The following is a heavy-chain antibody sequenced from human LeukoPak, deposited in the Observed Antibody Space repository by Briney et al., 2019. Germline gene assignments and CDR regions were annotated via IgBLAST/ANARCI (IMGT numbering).Heavy chain of an antibody. V-gene: IGHV1-2*02. CDR1: GYTFTDYY. D-gene: IGHD3-10*01. Sequence: AASVKVSCKASGYTFTDYYMHWVRQAPGQGLEWMGWINPNSGGTNYAQKFQGRVTMTRDTSISTAYMELSRLRSDDTAVYYCAREAITMVRGVTTYYFDYWGQGTLVTVSS. CDR2: INPNSGGT. CDR3: AREAITMVRGVTTYYFDY. J-gene: IGHJ4*02.